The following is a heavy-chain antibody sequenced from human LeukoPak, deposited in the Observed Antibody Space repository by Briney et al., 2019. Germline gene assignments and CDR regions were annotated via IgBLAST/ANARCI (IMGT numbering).Heavy chain of an antibody. Sequence: SETLSLTCAVYGGSFSGYYWSWIRQPPGKGLEWIGEINHSGSTNYNPSLKSRGTISVDTSKNQFSLKLSSVTAADTAVYYCARGPGIAVAGTAFDPWGQGTLVTVSS. D-gene: IGHD6-19*01. V-gene: IGHV4-34*01. CDR2: INHSGST. CDR3: ARGPGIAVAGTAFDP. J-gene: IGHJ5*02. CDR1: GGSFSGYY.